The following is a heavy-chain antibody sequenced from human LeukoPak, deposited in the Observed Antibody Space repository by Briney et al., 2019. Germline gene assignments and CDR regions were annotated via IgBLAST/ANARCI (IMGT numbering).Heavy chain of an antibody. V-gene: IGHV4-31*11. Sequence: IPSETLSLTCAVYGGSFSGYYWSWIRQHPGKGLEWIGYIYYSGSTYYNPSLKSRVTISVDTSKNQFSLKLSSVTAADTAVYYCARDSGHFDYWGQGTLVTVSS. CDR3: ARDSGHFDY. CDR2: IYYSGST. CDR1: GGSFSGYY. J-gene: IGHJ4*02.